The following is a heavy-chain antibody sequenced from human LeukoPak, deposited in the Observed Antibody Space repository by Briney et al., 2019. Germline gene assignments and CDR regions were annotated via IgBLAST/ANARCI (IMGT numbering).Heavy chain of an antibody. CDR2: IYTSGST. CDR3: ARDSAVADYYYYYYMDV. Sequence: SETLSLTCTVSGGSISSYYWSWIRQPAGKGLEWIGRIYTSGSTNYNPSLKSRVTMSVDTSKNQFSLKLSSVTAADTAVYYCARDSAVADYYYYYYMDVWGKGTTVIVSS. J-gene: IGHJ6*03. D-gene: IGHD6-19*01. CDR1: GGSISSYY. V-gene: IGHV4-4*07.